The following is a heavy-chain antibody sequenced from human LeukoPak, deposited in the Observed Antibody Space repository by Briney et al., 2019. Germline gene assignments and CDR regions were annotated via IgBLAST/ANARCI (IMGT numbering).Heavy chain of an antibody. CDR3: ARGMGVLVPAATWFDP. J-gene: IGHJ5*02. Sequence: ASVKVSCKASGYTFTSYYMHWVRQAPGQGLEWMGIINPSGGSTSYAQKFQGRVTMTRDTSISTAYMELSSLRSDDTAAYYCARGMGVLVPAATWFDPWGQGTLVTVSS. V-gene: IGHV1-46*01. CDR2: INPSGGST. D-gene: IGHD2-2*01. CDR1: GYTFTSYY.